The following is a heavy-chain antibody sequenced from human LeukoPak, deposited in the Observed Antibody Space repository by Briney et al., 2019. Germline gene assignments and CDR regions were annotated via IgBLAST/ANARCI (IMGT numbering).Heavy chain of an antibody. V-gene: IGHV3-7*01. Sequence: GGSLRLSCAVSGFTFNRHWMAWVRQAPGKGLEWVATIKQDGSENYYVESVKGRFTSVRDDGKNSVYLQMNSLRVEDTALYYCVRGPHYGAYADYFDYWGQGALVTVSS. J-gene: IGHJ4*02. CDR1: GFTFNRHW. CDR2: IKQDGSEN. CDR3: VRGPHYGAYADYFDY. D-gene: IGHD4-17*01.